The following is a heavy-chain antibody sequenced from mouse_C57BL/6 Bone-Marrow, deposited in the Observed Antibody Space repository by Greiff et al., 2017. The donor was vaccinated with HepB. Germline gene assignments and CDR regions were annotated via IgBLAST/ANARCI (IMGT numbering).Heavy chain of an antibody. J-gene: IGHJ2*01. CDR2: IDPSDSYT. CDR1: GYTFTSYW. V-gene: IGHV1-69*01. Sequence: QVQLQQPGAELVMPGASVKLSCKASGYTFTSYWMHWVKQRPGQGLEWIGEIDPSDSYTNYNQKFKGKSTLTVDKSSSTADMQLSSLTSEDSAVYYCARSSYDFDYWGQGTTLTVSS. D-gene: IGHD1-1*01. CDR3: ARSSYDFDY.